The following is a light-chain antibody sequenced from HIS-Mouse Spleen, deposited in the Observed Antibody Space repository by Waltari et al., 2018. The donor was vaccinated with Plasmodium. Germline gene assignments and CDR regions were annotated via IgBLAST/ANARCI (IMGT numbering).Light chain of an antibody. Sequence: ELVLTQSPATLSLSPGERAHLSCRASQSVSSYLAWYQQKPGQAPRLLIYDASNRATGIPARFSGSGSGTDFTLTISSLEPEDFAVYYCQQRSNWPLTFGGGTKVEIK. V-gene: IGKV3-11*01. CDR2: DAS. J-gene: IGKJ4*01. CDR1: QSVSSY. CDR3: QQRSNWPLT.